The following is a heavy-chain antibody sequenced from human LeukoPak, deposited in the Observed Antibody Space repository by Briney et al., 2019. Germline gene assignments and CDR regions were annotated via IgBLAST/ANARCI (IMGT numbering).Heavy chain of an antibody. V-gene: IGHV3-48*02. CDR3: AREPGIAGVY. D-gene: IGHD6-13*01. J-gene: IGHJ4*02. CDR2: ISSSSSTI. Sequence: GGSLRLSCAASGFTFSTYSMNWVRQAPGKGLEWVSYISSSSSTIYYAESVKGRFTISRDNAKNSLYLQMSSLRDEDTAVYYCAREPGIAGVYWGQGTLVTVSS. CDR1: GFTFSTYS.